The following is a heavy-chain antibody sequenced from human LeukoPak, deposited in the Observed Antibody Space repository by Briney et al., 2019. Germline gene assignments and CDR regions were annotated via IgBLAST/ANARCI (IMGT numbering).Heavy chain of an antibody. Sequence: PGGSLRLSCAASGFTFSGYGMHWVRQAPGKGLEWVAVISYDGSNKYYADSVKGRFTISRDNSKNTLYLQMNSLRAEDTAVYYCAKGLGGSYWLSSPDYWGQGTLVTVSS. CDR1: GFTFSGYG. CDR2: ISYDGSNK. CDR3: AKGLGGSYWLSSPDY. J-gene: IGHJ4*02. D-gene: IGHD1-26*01. V-gene: IGHV3-30*18.